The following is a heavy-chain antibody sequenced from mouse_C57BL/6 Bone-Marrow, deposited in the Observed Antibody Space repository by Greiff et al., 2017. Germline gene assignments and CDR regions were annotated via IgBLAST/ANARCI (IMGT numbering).Heavy chain of an antibody. J-gene: IGHJ2*01. CDR1: GFNIKDDY. Sequence: EVQGVESGAELVRPGASVKLSCTASGFNIKDDYMHWVKQRPEQGLEWIGWIDPENGDTEYASKFQGKATITADTSSNTAYLQLSSLTSADTAVYYCTLPCYFDYWCQGTTLTVSS. CDR3: TLPCYFDY. V-gene: IGHV14-4*01. D-gene: IGHD5-5*01. CDR2: IDPENGDT.